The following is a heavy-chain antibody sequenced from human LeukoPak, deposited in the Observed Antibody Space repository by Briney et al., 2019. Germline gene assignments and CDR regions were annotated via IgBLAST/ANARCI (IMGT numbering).Heavy chain of an antibody. CDR2: INPNSGGT. CDR1: GYTFTGYC. CDR3: ARTFRSGGLDPFDI. V-gene: IGHV1-2*02. D-gene: IGHD6-19*01. J-gene: IGHJ3*02. Sequence: GASVKVYCKASGYTFTGYCMHWVRQAPGQGLEWMGWINPNSGGTNYAQKFQGRVTMTRDTSISTAYMELSRLRSDDTAVYYCARTFRSGGLDPFDIWGQGTMVTVFS.